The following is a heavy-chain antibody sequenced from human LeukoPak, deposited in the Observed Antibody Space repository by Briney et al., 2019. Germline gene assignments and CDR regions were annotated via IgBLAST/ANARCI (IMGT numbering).Heavy chain of an antibody. D-gene: IGHD1/OR15-1a*01. V-gene: IGHV3-48*03. CDR2: ISSSGSTI. CDR1: GFTFSSSD. Sequence: GGSLRLSCAASGFTFSSSDMNWVRQAPGKGLEWVSYISSSGSTIHYADSVKGRFTISRDNAKNSLFLQMNSLRAEDTAVYYCASRRYNWNNLFDFWGQGTLVTVSS. J-gene: IGHJ4*02. CDR3: ASRRYNWNNLFDF.